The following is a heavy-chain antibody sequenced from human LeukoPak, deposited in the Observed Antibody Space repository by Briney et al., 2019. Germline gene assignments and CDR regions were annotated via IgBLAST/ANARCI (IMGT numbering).Heavy chain of an antibody. CDR3: TRDHGSSPSGYFDY. V-gene: IGHV3-48*04. Sequence: PGGSLRLSCAASGFTFSSYSMNRVRQTPGKGLEWVSYISSSGSTIYYADSVKGRFTISRDNAKNSLYLQMNSLRAEDTAVYYCTRDHGSSPSGYFDYWGQGTLVTVSS. D-gene: IGHD3-10*01. CDR1: GFTFSSYS. J-gene: IGHJ4*02. CDR2: ISSSGSTI.